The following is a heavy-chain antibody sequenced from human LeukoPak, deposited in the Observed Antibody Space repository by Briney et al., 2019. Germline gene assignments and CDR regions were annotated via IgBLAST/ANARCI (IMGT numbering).Heavy chain of an antibody. J-gene: IGHJ5*02. D-gene: IGHD5-24*01. V-gene: IGHV3-30*02. CDR3: ARDSADGYNSRWISNNWFDP. CDR1: GLTFSNYG. CDR2: IRYDASNK. Sequence: GGSLRLSCAASGLTFSNYGMHWVRQAPGKGLEWVAFIRYDASNKYYADSVKGRFTISRDNSENTLYLQMNRLGVDDTAVYYCARDSADGYNSRWISNNWFDPWGQGTLVTVSS.